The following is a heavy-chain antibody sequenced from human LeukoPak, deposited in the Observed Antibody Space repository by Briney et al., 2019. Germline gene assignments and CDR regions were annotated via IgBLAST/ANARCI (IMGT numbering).Heavy chain of an antibody. V-gene: IGHV4-39*01. CDR1: GGSISSSSYS. J-gene: IGHJ5*02. D-gene: IGHD2-15*01. Sequence: PETLSLTCTVSGGSISSSSYSWGWIRQPPGKGLEWIGSIYYSGSTYYNPSLKSRVTISVDTSKNQFSLKLSSVTAADTAVYYCARWWGFDPWGQGTLVTVSS. CDR3: ARWWGFDP. CDR2: IYYSGST.